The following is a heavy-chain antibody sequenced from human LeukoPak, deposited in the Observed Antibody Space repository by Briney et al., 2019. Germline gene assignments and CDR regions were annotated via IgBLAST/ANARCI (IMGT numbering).Heavy chain of an antibody. CDR2: IIPIFGTA. D-gene: IGHD2-15*01. V-gene: IGHV1-69*13. J-gene: IGHJ3*02. Sequence: ASVKVSCKPSGGTFSSYAIIWVRQAPGQGLEWRGGIIPIFGTANYAQKFQGRVTITADESTSTAYMELSSLRSEDTAVYYCATHYEGMVVAATRWSEYGAFDIWGQGTMVTVS. CDR3: ATHYEGMVVAATRWSEYGAFDI. CDR1: GGTFSSYA.